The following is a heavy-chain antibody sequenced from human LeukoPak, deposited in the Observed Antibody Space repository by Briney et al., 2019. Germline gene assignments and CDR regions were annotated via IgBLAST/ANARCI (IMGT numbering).Heavy chain of an antibody. CDR2: IYYSGST. CDR1: GGSISSSSYY. J-gene: IGHJ3*02. CDR3: ARHPRGGGDGFDI. V-gene: IGHV4-39*01. D-gene: IGHD3-16*01. Sequence: PSETLSLTCTVSGGSISSSSYYWGWIRQPPGKGLEWIGSIYYSGSTYYNPSLKSRVTISGDTSKKQFSLNLSSVIAADTAVYYCARHPRGGGDGFDIWGQGTMVLVSS.